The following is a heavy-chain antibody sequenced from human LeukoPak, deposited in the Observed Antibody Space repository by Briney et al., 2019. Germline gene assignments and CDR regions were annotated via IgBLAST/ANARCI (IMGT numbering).Heavy chain of an antibody. Sequence: GGSLRLSCAASGNYWMHWVRQAPGRGLVWVSHINSDGSWTSYADSVKGRFTISKDNAKNTVYLQMNNLRAEDTAVYYCVSFYETYWGRGTLVTVSS. J-gene: IGHJ4*02. D-gene: IGHD2-2*01. CDR3: VSFYETY. CDR1: GNYW. CDR2: INSDGSWT. V-gene: IGHV3-74*01.